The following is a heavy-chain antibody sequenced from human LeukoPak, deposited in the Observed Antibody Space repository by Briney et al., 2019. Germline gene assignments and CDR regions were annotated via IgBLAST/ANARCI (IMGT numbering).Heavy chain of an antibody. CDR3: AKAPQYSSSWTVDY. D-gene: IGHD6-13*01. CDR1: GFTFSSYA. J-gene: IGHJ4*02. CDR2: ISGSGGST. Sequence: GGSLRLSCAASGFTFSSYAMSWVRQAPGKGLEWVSAISGSGGSTYYADSVKGRFTISRDNSKNTLYLQMNSLRAEDTAVYCCAKAPQYSSSWTVDYWGQGTLVTVSS. V-gene: IGHV3-23*01.